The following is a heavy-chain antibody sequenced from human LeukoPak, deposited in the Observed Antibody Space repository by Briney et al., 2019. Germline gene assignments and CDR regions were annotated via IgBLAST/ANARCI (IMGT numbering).Heavy chain of an antibody. CDR2: INSDGSST. Sequence: GGSLRLSCAASGFTFSSYWMHWVRQAPGKGLVWVSRINSDGSSTSYADSVKGRFTTSRDNAKNTLYLQMNSLRAEDTAVYHCARGSPAARTFDYWGQGTLVTVSS. CDR1: GFTFSSYW. J-gene: IGHJ4*02. V-gene: IGHV3-74*01. CDR3: ARGSPAARTFDY. D-gene: IGHD2-2*01.